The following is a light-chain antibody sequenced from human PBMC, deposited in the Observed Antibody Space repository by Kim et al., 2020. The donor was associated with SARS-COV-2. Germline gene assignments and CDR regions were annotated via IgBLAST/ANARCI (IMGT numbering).Light chain of an antibody. CDR3: QQYNGYSS. CDR2: KAS. J-gene: IGKJ2*01. Sequence: DIQMTQSPSTLSASVGDRVTITCRASQSISSWLAWYQQKPGKAPKLLIYKASSLESGVPSRFSGSGSGTEFTLTISSLQPDDFATYYCQQYNGYSSFGQGTKLEI. CDR1: QSISSW. V-gene: IGKV1-5*03.